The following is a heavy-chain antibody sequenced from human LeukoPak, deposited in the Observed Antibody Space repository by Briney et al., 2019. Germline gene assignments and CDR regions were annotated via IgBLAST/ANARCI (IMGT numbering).Heavy chain of an antibody. CDR2: IYPGDSDT. V-gene: IGHV5-51*01. D-gene: IGHD5-18*01. Sequence: NTGESLKISCKGSGYSFTSYWIGWVRQMPGKGLEWMGIIYPGDSDTRYSPSFQGQVTISADKSISTAYLQWSSLKASDTAMYYCARRNTDRDAYSWFDPWGQGTLVTVSS. CDR3: ARRNTDRDAYSWFDP. J-gene: IGHJ5*02. CDR1: GYSFTSYW.